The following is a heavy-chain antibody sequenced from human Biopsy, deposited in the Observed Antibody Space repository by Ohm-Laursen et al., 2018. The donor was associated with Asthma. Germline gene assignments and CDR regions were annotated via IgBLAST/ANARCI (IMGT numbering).Heavy chain of an antibody. J-gene: IGHJ4*02. Sequence: SLRLSCSASGFTFSDYYMSWIRQAPGKGLEWISYINGKSNSIEYADSVKGRFTISRDNAKNSLYLQMNSLRAEDMAVYYCARDSYSSGLYDDFESWGQGTLVTVSS. D-gene: IGHD6-19*01. V-gene: IGHV3-11*01. CDR1: GFTFSDYY. CDR3: ARDSYSSGLYDDFES. CDR2: INGKSNSI.